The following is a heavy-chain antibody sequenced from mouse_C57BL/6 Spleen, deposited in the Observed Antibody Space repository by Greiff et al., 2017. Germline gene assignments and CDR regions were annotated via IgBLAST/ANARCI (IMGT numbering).Heavy chain of an antibody. CDR3: ARGGLSYAMDY. V-gene: IGHV1-4*01. CDR2: INPSSGYT. Sequence: VQLKESGAELARPGASVKMSCKASGYTFTSYTMHWVKQRPGPGLEWIGYINPSSGYTKYNQKFKDKATLTADKSSSTAYMQVSSLTSEDSAVYYCARGGLSYAMDYWGQGTSVTVSS. CDR1: GYTFTSYT. J-gene: IGHJ4*01.